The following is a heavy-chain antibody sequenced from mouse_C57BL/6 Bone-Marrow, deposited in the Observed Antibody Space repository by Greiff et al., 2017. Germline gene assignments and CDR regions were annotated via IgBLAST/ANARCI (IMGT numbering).Heavy chain of an antibody. CDR1: GYSITSGYY. J-gene: IGHJ4*01. V-gene: IGHV3-6*01. CDR2: ISYDGSN. CDR3: ARYEGL. Sequence: EVQLQQSGPGLVKPSQSLSLTCSVTGYSITSGYYWNWIRQFPGNKLEWMGYISYDGSNNYNPSLKNRISITRDTSKNQFFLKLNSVTTEDTASYYCARYEGLWGQGTSVTVSS. D-gene: IGHD2-2*01.